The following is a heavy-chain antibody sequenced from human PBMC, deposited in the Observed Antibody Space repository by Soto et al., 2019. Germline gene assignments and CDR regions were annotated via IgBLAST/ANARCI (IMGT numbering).Heavy chain of an antibody. CDR3: ARENPHIVVVTAKRGWFDP. CDR2: INPSGGNT. CDR1: GYTFTSYY. V-gene: IGHV1-46*01. J-gene: IGHJ5*02. Sequence: QVQLVQSGAEVKKPGASVKVSCKASGYTFTSYYMHWVRQAPGQGLEWMGIINPSGGNTSYAQKFQGRVTMTRDTATSTVYMELSSLRSEATAVYYCARENPHIVVVTAKRGWFDPWGQGTLVTVSS. D-gene: IGHD2-21*02.